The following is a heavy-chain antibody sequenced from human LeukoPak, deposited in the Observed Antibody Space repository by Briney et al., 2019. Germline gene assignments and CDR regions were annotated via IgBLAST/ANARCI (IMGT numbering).Heavy chain of an antibody. V-gene: IGHV3-23*01. CDR3: AKDPYDILSGYQVDI. J-gene: IGHJ3*02. Sequence: GGSLRLSCAASGFTFSSYAMSWVRQAPGKGLEWVSAISGSGGSTYYADSVKGRFTISRDNSKNTLYLQVNSLRAEDTAVYYCAKDPYDILSGYQVDIWGQGTIVTVSS. D-gene: IGHD3-9*01. CDR1: GFTFSSYA. CDR2: ISGSGGST.